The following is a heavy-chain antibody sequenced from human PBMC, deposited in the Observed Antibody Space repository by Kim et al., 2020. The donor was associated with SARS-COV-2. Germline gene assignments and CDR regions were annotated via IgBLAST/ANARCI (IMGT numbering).Heavy chain of an antibody. Sequence: SVKVSCKASGGTFSSYAISWVRQAPGQGLEWMGGIIPIFGTANYAQKFQGRVTITADESTSTAYMELSSLRSEDTAVYYCAREVPTYYYDSSGYYYLPPSGIMFDPWGQGTLVTVSS. CDR1: GGTFSSYA. V-gene: IGHV1-69*13. CDR2: IIPIFGTA. J-gene: IGHJ5*02. CDR3: AREVPTYYYDSSGYYYLPPSGIMFDP. D-gene: IGHD3-22*01.